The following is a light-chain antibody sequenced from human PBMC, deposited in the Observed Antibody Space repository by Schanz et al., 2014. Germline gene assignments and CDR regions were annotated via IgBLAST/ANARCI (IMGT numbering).Light chain of an antibody. CDR3: QSYDSSHWV. CDR1: SSDVGGHNY. CDR2: DVS. V-gene: IGLV2-11*01. J-gene: IGLJ3*02. Sequence: QSALTQPRSVSGSPGQSVTISCAGTSSDVGGHNYVSWYQQHPGKAPKLIIYDVSVRPSGVPDRFSGSKSVNTGSLTISGLQPEDEADYYCQSYDSSHWVFGGGTKLTVL.